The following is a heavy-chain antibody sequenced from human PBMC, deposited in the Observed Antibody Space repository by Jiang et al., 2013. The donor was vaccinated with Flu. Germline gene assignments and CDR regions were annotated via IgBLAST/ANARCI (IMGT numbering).Heavy chain of an antibody. CDR3: ARIRDYYDSSGSNLGWYFDL. V-gene: IGHV4-34*01. CDR2: SSIWNA. D-gene: IGHD3-22*01. J-gene: IGHJ2*01. Sequence: PSETLSLTCVVYDGSLSTYYWTWIRQPPRKGGWSGLGKSSIWNAHYNPSLKSRVTISVDTSKSQFSLKVNSATAADTAVYYCARIRDYYDSSGSNLGWYFDLWGRGTLVTVSS. CDR1: DGSLSTYY.